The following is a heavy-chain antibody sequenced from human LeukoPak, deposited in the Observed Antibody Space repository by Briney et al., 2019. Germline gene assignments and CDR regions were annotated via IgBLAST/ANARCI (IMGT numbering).Heavy chain of an antibody. D-gene: IGHD3-3*01. V-gene: IGHV3-30-3*01. Sequence: GGSLRLSCAASGFTFSSYAMHWVRQAPGKGLEWVAVISYDGSNKYYADSVKGRFTISRDNSKNTLYLQMNSLRAEDTAVYYCARDITIFGVQYAFDIWGQGTMVTVSS. CDR1: GFTFSSYA. CDR2: ISYDGSNK. J-gene: IGHJ3*02. CDR3: ARDITIFGVQYAFDI.